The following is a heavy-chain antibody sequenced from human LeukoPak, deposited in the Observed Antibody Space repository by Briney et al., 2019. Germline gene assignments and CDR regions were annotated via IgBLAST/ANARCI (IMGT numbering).Heavy chain of an antibody. CDR2: IYYSGST. D-gene: IGHD6-6*01. V-gene: IGHV4-59*01. J-gene: IGHJ6*03. CDR1: GGSISNYY. CDR3: ARTYSSSSSYMDV. Sequence: SETLSLTCNVSGGSISNYYWSWIRQPPGEGLEWLGYIYYSGSTNYNPSLKSRVTISVDSSENQFSLKLTSVTAADTAIYYCARTYSSSSSYMDVWGKGTTVTVSS.